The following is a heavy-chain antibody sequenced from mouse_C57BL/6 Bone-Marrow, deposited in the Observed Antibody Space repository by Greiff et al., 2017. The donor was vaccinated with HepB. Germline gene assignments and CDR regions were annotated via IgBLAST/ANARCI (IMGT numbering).Heavy chain of an antibody. CDR2: FYPGSGSI. CDR3: GGSEGGSSSSSFAY. Sequence: QVQLQQSGAELVKPGASVKLSCKASGYTFTEYTIHWVKQRSGQGPEWIGWFYPGSGSIKYNEKFKDKVTLTADKSTSTVYMEISRLTSEDAAVYYCGGSEGGSSSSSFAYWGQGTLVTVSA. J-gene: IGHJ3*01. CDR1: GYTFTEYT. D-gene: IGHD1-1*01. V-gene: IGHV1-62-2*01.